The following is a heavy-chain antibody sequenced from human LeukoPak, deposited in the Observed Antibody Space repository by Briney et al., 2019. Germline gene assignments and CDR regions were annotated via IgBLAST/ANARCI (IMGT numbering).Heavy chain of an antibody. CDR2: ISGGGATT. Sequence: GGSLRLSCAASGFTFSNSAMTWVRQAPGKGLDWVSTISGGGATTYYAGSVKGRFTISRDNSKNTMSLQMNSLRPEDTAVYYCAKSQLRGFSTGWPLDSWGQGTLVTVSS. J-gene: IGHJ4*02. D-gene: IGHD6-19*01. CDR3: AKSQLRGFSTGWPLDS. V-gene: IGHV3-23*01. CDR1: GFTFSNSA.